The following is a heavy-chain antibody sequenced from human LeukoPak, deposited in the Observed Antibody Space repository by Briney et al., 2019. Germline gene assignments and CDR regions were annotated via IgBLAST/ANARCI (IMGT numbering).Heavy chain of an antibody. CDR1: GFTVSSNY. D-gene: IGHD3-10*01. CDR2: IYSGGST. CDR3: AREAVFGGSGRDAYYYYGMDV. V-gene: IGHV3-53*01. Sequence: PGGSLRLSCAASGFTVSSNYMSWVRQAPGKGLEWVSVIYSGGSTYYADSVKGRFTISRDNSKYTLYLQMNSLRAEDTAVYYCAREAVFGGSGRDAYYYYGMDVWGQGTTVTVSS. J-gene: IGHJ6*02.